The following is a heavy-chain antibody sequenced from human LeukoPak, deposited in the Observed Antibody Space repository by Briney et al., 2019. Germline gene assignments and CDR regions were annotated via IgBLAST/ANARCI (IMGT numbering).Heavy chain of an antibody. Sequence: SETLSLTCTVSGGSISSYYWSWIRQPAGKGLEWIGRLYSSGSTNYNPALKSRVTMSVDTSKNQFSLKLSSVTAADTAVYSCVQGRAWHDAFDIWGQGTMVTVSS. J-gene: IGHJ3*02. CDR1: GGSISSYY. V-gene: IGHV4-4*07. CDR2: LYSSGST. CDR3: VQGRAWHDAFDI. D-gene: IGHD3-16*01.